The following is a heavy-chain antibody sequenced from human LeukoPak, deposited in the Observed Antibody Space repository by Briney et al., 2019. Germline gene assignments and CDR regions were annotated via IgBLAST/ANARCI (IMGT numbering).Heavy chain of an antibody. V-gene: IGHV3-30*04. Sequence: GRSLRLSCAASGFTFSSYAMHWVRQAPGKGLEWVAVISYDGSNKYYADSVKGRFTISRDNSKNTLYLQMNSLRAEDTAVYYTMTGPERDYWGQGTLVTVSS. CDR1: GFTFSSYA. CDR2: ISYDGSNK. J-gene: IGHJ4*02. D-gene: IGHD3-9*01. CDR3: MTGPERDY.